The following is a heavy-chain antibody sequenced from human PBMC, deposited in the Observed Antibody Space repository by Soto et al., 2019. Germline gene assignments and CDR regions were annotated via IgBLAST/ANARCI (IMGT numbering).Heavy chain of an antibody. D-gene: IGHD3-22*01. CDR1: GGSISSSSYY. Sequence: SETLPLTCTVSGGSISSSSYYLGWIRQPPGKGLEWIGSIYYSGSTYYNPSLKSRVTISVDTSKNQFSLKLSSVTAADTAVYYCARDYDSSGDYWGQGTLVTVSS. CDR2: IYYSGST. V-gene: IGHV4-39*01. CDR3: ARDYDSSGDY. J-gene: IGHJ4*02.